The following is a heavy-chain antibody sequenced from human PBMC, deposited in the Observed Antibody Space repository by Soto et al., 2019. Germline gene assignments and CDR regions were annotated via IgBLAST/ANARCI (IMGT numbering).Heavy chain of an antibody. CDR2: IYSNGIA. Sequence: SETLSLTCTVSGASMSNDYWSWIRQPPGKGLECIGYIYSNGIANYSPSLKSRVTISMDSSKNQFSLKLSSVTAADTAVYHCARLGLRVYDFDSWGQGTLVTASS. J-gene: IGHJ4*01. CDR1: GASMSNDY. D-gene: IGHD3-16*01. V-gene: IGHV4-59*03. CDR3: ARLGLRVYDFDS.